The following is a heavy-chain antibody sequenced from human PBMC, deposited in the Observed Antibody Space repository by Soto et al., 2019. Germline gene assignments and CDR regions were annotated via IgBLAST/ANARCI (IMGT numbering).Heavy chain of an antibody. CDR3: AKGVPGIAVAGTGYFQH. V-gene: IGHV3-23*01. CDR2: ISGSGDST. D-gene: IGHD6-19*01. J-gene: IGHJ1*01. Sequence: EVQLLESGGGLVQPGGSLRLSCAASGFTFSSYAMSWVRQAPGKGLEWVSGISGSGDSTYYADSVKGRFTISRDNSXKPXSLQMNSLRAEDTAGYYCAKGVPGIAVAGTGYFQHWGQGTLVTVSS. CDR1: GFTFSSYA.